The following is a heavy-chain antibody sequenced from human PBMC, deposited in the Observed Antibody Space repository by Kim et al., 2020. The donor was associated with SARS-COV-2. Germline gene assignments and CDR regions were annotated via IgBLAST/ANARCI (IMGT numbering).Heavy chain of an antibody. CDR3: ARRRGRRGGSGSYYNADWFDP. V-gene: IGHV4-59*08. Sequence: SETLSLTCTVSGGSISSYYWSWIRQPPGKGLEWIGYIYYSGSTNYNPSLKSRVTISVDTSKNQFSLKLSSVTAADTAVYYCARRRGRRGGSGSYYNADWFDPWGQGTLVTVSS. D-gene: IGHD3-10*01. CDR2: IYYSGST. CDR1: GGSISSYY. J-gene: IGHJ5*02.